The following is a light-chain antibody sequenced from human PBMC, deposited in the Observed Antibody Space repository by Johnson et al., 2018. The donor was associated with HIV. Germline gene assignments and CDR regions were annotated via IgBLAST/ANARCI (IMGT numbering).Light chain of an antibody. Sequence: QSVLTQPPSVSAAPGQKVTISCSGSSSNIGNNYVSWYQQLPGTAPKLLIYEKNKRPSGIPDRFSASKSGTSATLDITGLQTGDEADYYCGTWDSSLGAHYVFRTGTKVTGL. V-gene: IGLV1-51*02. CDR1: SSNIGNNY. J-gene: IGLJ1*01. CDR2: EKN. CDR3: GTWDSSLGAHYV.